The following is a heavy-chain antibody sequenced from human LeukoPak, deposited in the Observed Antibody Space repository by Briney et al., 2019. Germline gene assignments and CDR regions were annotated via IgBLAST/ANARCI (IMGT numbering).Heavy chain of an antibody. CDR3: VKVPLDDILTDYWVYFDY. V-gene: IGHV3-64D*06. Sequence: GGSLRLSCAASGFTFSSYAMHWVRQAPGKGLEYVSAISSNGGSTYYADSVKGRFTISRDNSKNTLYLQMSSLRAEDTAVYYCVKVPLDDILTDYWVYFDYWGQGTLVTVSS. J-gene: IGHJ4*02. CDR1: GFTFSSYA. CDR2: ISSNGGST. D-gene: IGHD3-9*01.